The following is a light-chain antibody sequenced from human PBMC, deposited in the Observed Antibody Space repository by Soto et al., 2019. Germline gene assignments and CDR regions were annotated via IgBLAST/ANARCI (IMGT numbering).Light chain of an antibody. J-gene: IGKJ1*01. V-gene: IGKV1-39*01. CDR3: QQTYSSPET. CDR1: QSISNY. CDR2: AAS. Sequence: DIQMTQSPSSLSASEGDRVTITCRASQSISNYLNWFQHKPGNPPKLLIYAASILQGGVPSRFSARGSGTDFTLTISSLQPEDFATYYCQQTYSSPETFGQGTKVEI.